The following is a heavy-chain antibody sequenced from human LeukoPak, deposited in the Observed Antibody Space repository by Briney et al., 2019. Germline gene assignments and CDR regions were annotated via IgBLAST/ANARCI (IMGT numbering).Heavy chain of an antibody. Sequence: GSLRLSCVGSGFTFSHYWMTWVRQLPGKGLEWIGEIYHSGSTNYNPSLKSRVTISVDKSKNQFSLKLSSVTAADTAVYYCARAVSRRLGRISYYYGLDVRGQGTTVTVSS. CDR3: ARAVSRRLGRISYYYGLDV. V-gene: IGHV4-4*02. J-gene: IGHJ6*02. D-gene: IGHD2/OR15-2a*01. CDR1: GFTFSHYW. CDR2: IYHSGST.